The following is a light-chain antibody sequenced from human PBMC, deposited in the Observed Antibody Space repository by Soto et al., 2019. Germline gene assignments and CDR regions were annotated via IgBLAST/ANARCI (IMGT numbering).Light chain of an antibody. V-gene: IGKV1-5*03. CDR2: KAS. CDR3: QHCDSYWT. Sequence: DIQLTQSPSTLSASVGDRVTITCRASQSISNYLDWYQQKPGKAPKVLIYKASSLESGVTSRFSGSGSGTELLLTISSLQADDFATYYCQHCDSYWTCGQGTKVEIK. J-gene: IGKJ1*01. CDR1: QSISNY.